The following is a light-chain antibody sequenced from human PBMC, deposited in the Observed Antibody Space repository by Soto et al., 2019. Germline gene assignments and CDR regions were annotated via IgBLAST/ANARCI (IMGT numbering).Light chain of an antibody. V-gene: IGKV1-39*01. CDR3: QQSYSTPYT. Sequence: DIQMTQSPSSLSASVGDRVTITCRASQSISSYLNWYQQKPGKAPKLLIYAAASLQSGVPSRFSGSVSGTDCTLTISSLQPEDFATYYCQQSYSTPYTFCQGTKREIK. J-gene: IGKJ2*01. CDR2: AAA. CDR1: QSISSY.